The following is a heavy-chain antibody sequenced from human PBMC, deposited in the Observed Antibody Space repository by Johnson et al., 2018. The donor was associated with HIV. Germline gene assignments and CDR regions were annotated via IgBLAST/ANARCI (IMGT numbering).Heavy chain of an antibody. J-gene: IGHJ3*02. CDR3: AKDPRSSSWYWDAFDI. CDR2: ISSSGSTI. Sequence: QVQLVESGGGLVQPGGSLRLSCAASGFTFSDYYMSWIRQAPGKGLEWVSYISSSGSTIYYADSVKGRFTISRDNAKNSLYLQMNSLRAEDTAVYYCAKDPRSSSWYWDAFDIWGQGTMVTVSS. V-gene: IGHV3-11*01. D-gene: IGHD6-13*01. CDR1: GFTFSDYY.